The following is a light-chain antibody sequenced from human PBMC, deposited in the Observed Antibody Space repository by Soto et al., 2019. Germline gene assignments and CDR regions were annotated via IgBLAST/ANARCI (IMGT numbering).Light chain of an antibody. CDR1: QSVSSY. CDR3: QQRGNWPVT. CDR2: DAS. V-gene: IGKV3-11*01. J-gene: IGKJ1*01. Sequence: EIVLTQSPATLSLSPGERATLSCRASQSVSSYFAWYQQKPGQAPRLLIYDASNRATGIPARFSGSGSGTDFTLTISSLEPDDFAVYYCQQRGNWPVTFGQETRVDIK.